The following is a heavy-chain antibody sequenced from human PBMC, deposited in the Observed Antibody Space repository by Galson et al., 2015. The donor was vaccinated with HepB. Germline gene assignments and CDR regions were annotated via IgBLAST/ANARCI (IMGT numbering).Heavy chain of an antibody. D-gene: IGHD5-12*01. J-gene: IGHJ4*02. CDR1: GFTFNNCA. V-gene: IGHV3-11*06. CDR3: ARARDRGGYSGYDFGY. CDR2: ISSSSTYT. Sequence: SLRLSCAACGFTFNNCAMHWVRQAPGKGLEWVSYISSSSTYTKYADPVKGRFTISRDNAKNSVYLQMNSLRAEDTAVYYCARARDRGGYSGYDFGYWGQGTLVTVSS.